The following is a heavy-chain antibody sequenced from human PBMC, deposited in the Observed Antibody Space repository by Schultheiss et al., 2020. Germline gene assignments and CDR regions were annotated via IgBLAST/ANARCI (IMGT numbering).Heavy chain of an antibody. V-gene: IGHV1-69*01. CDR3: ARTMTRRLEFHGHFDY. Sequence: VKVSCKASGGTFSSYAISWVRQAPGQGLEWMGGIIPIFGTANYAQKFQGRVTITADESTSTAYMELSSLRSEDTAVYYCARTMTRRLEFHGHFDYWGQGTLVTVSS. D-gene: IGHD1-1*01. CDR1: GGTFSSYA. CDR2: IIPIFGTA. J-gene: IGHJ4*02.